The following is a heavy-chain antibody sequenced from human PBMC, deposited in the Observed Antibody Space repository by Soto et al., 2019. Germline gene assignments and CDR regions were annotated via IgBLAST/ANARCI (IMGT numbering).Heavy chain of an antibody. CDR1: GYTFNNYD. J-gene: IGHJ5*01. CDR3: TRAYGAETFDF. V-gene: IGHV1-8*02. Sequence: QVLLVQSGAEVKKPGASVKVSCKASGYTFNNYDIHWVRQAPGHGLEWMGWMNPNSGNTGYAQNFRGRGTMTQNTAIGTAYMELSSLRSDDTATYYCTRAYGAETFDFWGQGTRVTVSS. CDR2: MNPNSGNT. D-gene: IGHD3-10*01.